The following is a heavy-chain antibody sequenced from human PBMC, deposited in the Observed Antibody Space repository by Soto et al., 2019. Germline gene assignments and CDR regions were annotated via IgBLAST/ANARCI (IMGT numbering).Heavy chain of an antibody. CDR2: IIPILGIA. Sequence: GASVKVSCKASGGTFSSYTISWVRQAPGQGLEWMRRIIPILGIANYAQKFQGRVTITADKSTSTAYMELSSLRSEDTAVYYCAREGYYDSSGHPTSYYGMDVWGQGTTVTVSS. J-gene: IGHJ6*02. D-gene: IGHD3-22*01. V-gene: IGHV1-69*04. CDR1: GGTFSSYT. CDR3: AREGYYDSSGHPTSYYGMDV.